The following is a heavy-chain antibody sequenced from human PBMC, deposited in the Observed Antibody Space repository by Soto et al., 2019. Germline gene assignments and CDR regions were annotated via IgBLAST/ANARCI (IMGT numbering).Heavy chain of an antibody. CDR1: GFTFSSYG. CDR2: ISYDGSNK. CDR3: AKEKDALPGHYYYYYGMDV. V-gene: IGHV3-30*18. Sequence: GGSLRLSCAASGFTFSSYGMHWVRQAPGKGLEWVAVISYDGSNKYYADSVKGRFTISRDNSKNTLYLQMNSLRAEDTAVYYCAKEKDALPGHYYYYYGMDVWGQGTTVTVSS. J-gene: IGHJ6*02.